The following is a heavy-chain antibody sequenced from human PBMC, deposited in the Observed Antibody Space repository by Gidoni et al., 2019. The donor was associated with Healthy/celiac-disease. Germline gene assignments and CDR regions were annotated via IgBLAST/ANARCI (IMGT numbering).Heavy chain of an antibody. CDR1: GFTFGDYA. J-gene: IGHJ4*02. D-gene: IGHD3-22*01. CDR2: IRSKAYGGTT. Sequence: EVQLVESGGGLVKPGRSLRLSCTASGFTFGDYAMSWFRQAPGKGLEWVGFIRSKAYGGTTEYAASVKGRFTISRDDSKSIAYLQMNSLKTEDTAVYYCTRVGLYDSSGYYYSEYYFDYWGQGTLVTVSS. CDR3: TRVGLYDSSGYYYSEYYFDY. V-gene: IGHV3-49*05.